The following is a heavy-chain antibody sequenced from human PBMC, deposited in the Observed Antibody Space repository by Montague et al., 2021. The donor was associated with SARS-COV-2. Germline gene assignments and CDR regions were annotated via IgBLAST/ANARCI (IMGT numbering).Heavy chain of an antibody. V-gene: IGHV4-34*01. J-gene: IGHJ6*02. Sequence: SETLSLTCAVSGGSFSGYYWSWIRQPPGKGLEWIGEITHSGSTNYNPSLKSRVTISVDTSKNQFTLRLSSVTAADTAVYYCARSKQVSCFYYYYGMDVWGQGTTVTVSS. CDR3: ARSKQVSCFYYYYGMDV. CDR2: ITHSGST. D-gene: IGHD2-21*01. CDR1: GGSFSGYY.